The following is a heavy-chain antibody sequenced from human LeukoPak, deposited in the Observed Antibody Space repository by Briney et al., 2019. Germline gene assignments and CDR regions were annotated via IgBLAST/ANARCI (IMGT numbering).Heavy chain of an antibody. CDR2: IIPIFGTA. CDR3: ARISVAVAGTFDY. V-gene: IGHV1-69*05. D-gene: IGHD6-19*01. J-gene: IGHJ4*02. Sequence: ASVKVSCKASGGTFSSYAISWVRQAPGQGLEWMGGIIPIFGTANYAQKFQGRVTMTRDMSTSTVYMELSSLRSEDTAVYYCARISVAVAGTFDYWGQGTLVTVSS. CDR1: GGTFSSYA.